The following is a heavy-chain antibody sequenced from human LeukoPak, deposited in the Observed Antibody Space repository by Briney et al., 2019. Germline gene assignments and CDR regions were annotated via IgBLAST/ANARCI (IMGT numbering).Heavy chain of an antibody. D-gene: IGHD6-19*01. CDR1: GGSLSGYY. Sequence: SETLSLSCGVYGGSLSGYYWSWIRQPPGKGLEWIGEINRSGSTNYNPSLKSRVTMSVDTSKNQFSLNLSSVTAADTAVYYCARDRGSGWPYYMDVWGKGTTVTISS. CDR3: ARDRGSGWPYYMDV. CDR2: INRSGST. J-gene: IGHJ6*03. V-gene: IGHV4-34*01.